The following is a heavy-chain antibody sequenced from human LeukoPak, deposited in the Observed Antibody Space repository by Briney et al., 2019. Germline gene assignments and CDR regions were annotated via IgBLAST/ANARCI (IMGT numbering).Heavy chain of an antibody. CDR1: GGTFSSYA. CDR2: IIPILGIA. V-gene: IGHV1-69*04. D-gene: IGHD5-18*01. Sequence: ASVKVSCKASGGTFSSYAISWVRQAPGQGLEWMGRIIPILGIANYAQKFQGRVTITADKSTSTAYMELSSLRSEDTAVYYYARDSGPRRGYSYGYEGYWGQGTLVTVSS. CDR3: ARDSGPRRGYSYGYEGY. J-gene: IGHJ4*02.